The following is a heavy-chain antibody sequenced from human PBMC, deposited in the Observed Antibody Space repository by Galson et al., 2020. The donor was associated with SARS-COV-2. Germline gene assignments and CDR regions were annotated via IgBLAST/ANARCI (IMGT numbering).Heavy chain of an antibody. J-gene: IGHJ4*02. CDR2: IYYSGST. CDR3: ARSERGYSYGSVDY. Sequence: SEILSLTCTVSGGSISSSSYYWGWIRQPPGKGLEWIGSIYYSGSTYYNPSLKSRVTISVDTSKNQFSLKLSSVTAADTAVYYCARSERGYSYGSVDYWGQGTLVTVSS. D-gene: IGHD5-18*01. CDR1: GGSISSSSYY. V-gene: IGHV4-39*01.